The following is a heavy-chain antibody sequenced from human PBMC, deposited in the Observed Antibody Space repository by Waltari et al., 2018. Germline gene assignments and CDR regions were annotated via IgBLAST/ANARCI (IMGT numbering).Heavy chain of an antibody. D-gene: IGHD4-17*01. CDR3: ARDGVGDYGDYYGMDV. CDR1: GYTFTGYY. Sequence: QVQLVQSGAEVKKPGASVKVSCKASGYTFTGYYMHWVRQAPGQGLEGMGRINPNSGGTNYAQKFQGRVTMTRDTSISTAYMELSRLGSADTAVYYCARDGVGDYGDYYGMDVWGQGTTVTVSS. J-gene: IGHJ6*02. V-gene: IGHV1-2*06. CDR2: INPNSGGT.